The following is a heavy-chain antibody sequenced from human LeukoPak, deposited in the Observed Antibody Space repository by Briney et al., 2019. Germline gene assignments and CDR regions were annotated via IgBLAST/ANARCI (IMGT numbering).Heavy chain of an antibody. D-gene: IGHD3-3*01. CDR1: GFTFSTYN. Sequence: GGPLRLSCAASGFTFSTYNMNWLRQAPGKGLEWVSSITSSGTYIYYVDSVKGRFTISRDNAKNSLYLHMNSLRAEDTAVYYCARDPAGGQYDFWSGFYRFDSWGQGTLVTVSS. V-gene: IGHV3-21*01. CDR3: ARDPAGGQYDFWSGFYRFDS. CDR2: ITSSGTYI. J-gene: IGHJ4*02.